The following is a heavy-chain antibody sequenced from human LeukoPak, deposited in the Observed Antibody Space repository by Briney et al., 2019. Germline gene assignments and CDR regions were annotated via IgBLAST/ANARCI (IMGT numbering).Heavy chain of an antibody. Sequence: SETLSLTCTVSGGSISSYYWSWIRQPPGKGLEWIGYIYYSGSTNYNPSLKSRVTISVDTSKSQFSLKLNSVTAADTAVYYCARDPRGGTSRDNWFDAWGQGTLVTVSS. D-gene: IGHD1-1*01. CDR2: IYYSGST. J-gene: IGHJ5*02. V-gene: IGHV4-59*01. CDR1: GGSISSYY. CDR3: ARDPRGGTSRDNWFDA.